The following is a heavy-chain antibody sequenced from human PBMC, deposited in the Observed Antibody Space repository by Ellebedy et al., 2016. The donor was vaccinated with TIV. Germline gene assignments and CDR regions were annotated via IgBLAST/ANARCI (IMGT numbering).Heavy chain of an antibody. Sequence: GESLKISCAASGFTLGSDRMHWVRQAPGKGLVWVSYIHSDGSTISYADSVKGRFTISRDNAKNTLYLQMNSLRAEDTAVYYCFAAYGHWGQGILVTVSS. J-gene: IGHJ4*02. CDR2: IHSDGSTI. D-gene: IGHD4-17*01. V-gene: IGHV3-74*01. CDR1: GFTLGSDR. CDR3: FAAYGH.